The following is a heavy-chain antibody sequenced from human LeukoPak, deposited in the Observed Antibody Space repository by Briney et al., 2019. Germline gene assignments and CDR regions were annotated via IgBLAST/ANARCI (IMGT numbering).Heavy chain of an antibody. CDR1: EITSSNYW. CDR2: INQVGSEK. J-gene: IGHJ6*03. CDR3: ARDNYYYYYMDV. Sequence: GGSLRLSCVASEITSSNYWMSWVRQAPGKGLEWVANINQVGSEKYYVDSVKGRFTISRDNARKSLYLQMNSLRVEDTAVYYCARDNYYYYYMDVWGNGTTVTVSS. V-gene: IGHV3-7*01.